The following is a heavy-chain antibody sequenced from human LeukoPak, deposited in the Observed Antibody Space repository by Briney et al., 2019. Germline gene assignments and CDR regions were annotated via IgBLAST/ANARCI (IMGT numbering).Heavy chain of an antibody. J-gene: IGHJ3*02. CDR2: INPNSGGT. V-gene: IGHV1-2*02. CDR1: GYTFTGYY. Sequence: GASVKVSCKASGYTFTGYYMHWVRQAPGQGLEWMGWINPNSGGTNYAQKFQGRVTMTRDTSISTAYMELSRLRSDDTAVYYCARDSRDGYILDAFDIWGQGTMVTVSS. CDR3: ARDSRDGYILDAFDI. D-gene: IGHD5-24*01.